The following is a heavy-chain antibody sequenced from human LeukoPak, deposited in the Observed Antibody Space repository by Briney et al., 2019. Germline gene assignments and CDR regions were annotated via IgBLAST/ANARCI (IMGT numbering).Heavy chain of an antibody. Sequence: PGGSLRLSCAASGFTFSSYAMSWVRQAPGKGLEWVSAISGRGGSTYYADSVKGRFTISRDNSKNTLYLQMNSLRAEDTAVYYCARDHSDGSGSYLYYYGMDVWGQGTTVTVSS. CDR3: ARDHSDGSGSYLYYYGMDV. J-gene: IGHJ6*02. D-gene: IGHD3-10*01. CDR2: ISGRGGST. V-gene: IGHV3-23*01. CDR1: GFTFSSYA.